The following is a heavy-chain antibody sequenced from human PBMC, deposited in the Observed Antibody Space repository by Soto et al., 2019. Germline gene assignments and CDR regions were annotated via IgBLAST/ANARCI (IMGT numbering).Heavy chain of an antibody. CDR1: GYTFTSYG. V-gene: IGHV1-18*01. CDR3: ARDWGTYYYDSSGYGSNWFDP. D-gene: IGHD3-22*01. Sequence: GASVKVSCKASGYTFTSYGISWVRQAPGQGLEWMGWISAYNGNTNYAQKLQGRVTMTTDTSTSTAYMELRSLRSDDTAVYYCARDWGTYYYDSSGYGSNWFDPWGQGTLVTVS. CDR2: ISAYNGNT. J-gene: IGHJ5*02.